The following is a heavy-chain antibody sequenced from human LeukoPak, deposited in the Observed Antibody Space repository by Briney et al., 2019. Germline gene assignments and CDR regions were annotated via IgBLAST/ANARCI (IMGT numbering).Heavy chain of an antibody. V-gene: IGHV3-48*03. CDR2: ISSSGVTT. D-gene: IGHD5-24*01. CDR1: GFTFSSYE. Sequence: GGSLRLSCAASGFTFSSYEMNWVRQAPGRGLEWVSYISSSGVTTYYADSVKGRFTISRDNAKNSLYLQMNSLRAEDTAVYYCARAKTATGGGTFDYWGQGTLVTVSS. J-gene: IGHJ4*02. CDR3: ARAKTATGGGTFDY.